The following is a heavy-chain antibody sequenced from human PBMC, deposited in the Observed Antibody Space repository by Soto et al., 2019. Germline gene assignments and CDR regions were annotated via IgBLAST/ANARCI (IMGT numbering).Heavy chain of an antibody. D-gene: IGHD4-4*01. V-gene: IGHV4-31*03. CDR1: GGSISSGGYY. CDR2: IYYSGST. Sequence: SETLSLGCTVSGGSISSGGYYWSWIRQHPGKGLEWIGYIYYSGSTYYNPSLKSRVTISVDTSKNQFSLKLSSVTAADTAVYYCARRAVTTVEAYYYYYYGMDVWGQGTTVTVSS. J-gene: IGHJ6*02. CDR3: ARRAVTTVEAYYYYYYGMDV.